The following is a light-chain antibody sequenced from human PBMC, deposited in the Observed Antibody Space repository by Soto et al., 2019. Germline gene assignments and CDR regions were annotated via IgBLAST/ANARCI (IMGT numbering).Light chain of an antibody. V-gene: IGKV2-28*01. CDR2: LGS. CDR1: QSLLHNNGYNY. Sequence: EIVLTQSPGTLSLSPGERATLSCRASQSLLHNNGYNYLNWYLQRPGQSPQLLIYLGSSRASGVPDRFSGSGSGTDFTLKISRVEAEDVGVYYCMQLLQTPPWTFGQGTKVEI. CDR3: MQLLQTPPWT. J-gene: IGKJ1*01.